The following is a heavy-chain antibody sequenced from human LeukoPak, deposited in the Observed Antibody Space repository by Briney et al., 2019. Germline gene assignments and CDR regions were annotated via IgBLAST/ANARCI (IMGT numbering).Heavy chain of an antibody. J-gene: IGHJ3*02. CDR2: ISAYNGNT. Sequence: ASVKVSCKASGYTFTSYGISWGRQAPGQGLEWMGWISAYNGNTNYAQKLQGRVTMTTDTSTSTAYMELRSLRSDDTAVYYCARERGRYCGGDCPSGQDAFDIWGQGTMVTVSS. V-gene: IGHV1-18*01. D-gene: IGHD2-21*02. CDR3: ARERGRYCGGDCPSGQDAFDI. CDR1: GYTFTSYG.